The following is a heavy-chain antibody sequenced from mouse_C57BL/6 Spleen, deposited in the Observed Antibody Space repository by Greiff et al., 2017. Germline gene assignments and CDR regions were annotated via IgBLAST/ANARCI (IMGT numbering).Heavy chain of an antibody. CDR2: IYPGDGDT. V-gene: IGHV1-82*01. CDR1: GYAFSSSW. J-gene: IGHJ2*01. CDR3: ARGGGSPY. Sequence: VKLMESGPELVKPGASVKISCKASGYAFSSSWMNWVKQRPGKGLEWIGRIYPGDGDTNYNGKFKGKATLTADKSSSTAYMQLSSLTSEDSAVYFCARGGGSPYWGQGTTLTVSS.